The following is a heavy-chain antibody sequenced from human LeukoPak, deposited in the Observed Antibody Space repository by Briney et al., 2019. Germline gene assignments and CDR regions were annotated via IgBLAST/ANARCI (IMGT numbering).Heavy chain of an antibody. CDR1: GYTFTGYY. J-gene: IGHJ4*02. Sequence: ASVKVSCKASGYTFTGYYMHWVRQAPGQGLEWMGWINPNSGGTNYAQKFQGRVTMTRDTSISTAYMELSRLRADDTAVYYCAGWAGTATGFSGPFDYWGQGTPVTVSS. CDR3: AGWAGTATGFSGPFDY. V-gene: IGHV1-2*02. D-gene: IGHD6-13*01. CDR2: INPNSGGT.